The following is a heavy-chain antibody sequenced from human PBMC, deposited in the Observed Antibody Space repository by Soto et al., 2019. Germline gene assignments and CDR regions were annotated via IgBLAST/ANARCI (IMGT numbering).Heavy chain of an antibody. CDR3: ARERQDCSRYNCYQDP. CDR1: GDSIISTNW. D-gene: IGHD1-20*01. Sequence: SETLSLTCAVSGDSIISTNWWRWVRQSPDKGREGMGEIHHGGNISYNPSLKSRVTISMDKSKNQLSRKLNSVTAADAAAYYCARERQDCSRYNCYQDPWGQGTLVTVSS. V-gene: IGHV4-4*02. J-gene: IGHJ5*02. CDR2: IHHGGNI.